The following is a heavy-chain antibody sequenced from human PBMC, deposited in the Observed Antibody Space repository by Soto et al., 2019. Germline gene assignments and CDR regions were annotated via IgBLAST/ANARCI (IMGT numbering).Heavy chain of an antibody. D-gene: IGHD6-19*01. CDR2: IRSKSNNYAT. CDR1: GFTFGGSA. Sequence: EVQLVESGGGLVQPGGSLTVSCAASGFTFGGSAIHWVRQASGRGLEWVGRIRSKSNNYATAYAASVQGRFTISRDESKNTAFLQMNSLKTEDTAVYYCSRRSGSTFTSGLDVWGKGTTVIVSP. V-gene: IGHV3-73*01. CDR3: SRRSGSTFTSGLDV. J-gene: IGHJ6*04.